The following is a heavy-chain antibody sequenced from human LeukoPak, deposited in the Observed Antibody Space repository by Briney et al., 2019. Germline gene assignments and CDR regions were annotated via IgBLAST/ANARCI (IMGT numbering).Heavy chain of an antibody. CDR2: IYHSGST. D-gene: IGHD5-24*01. Sequence: MSSETLSLTCTVSGGSISGTYCWSWIRQPPGKGLEWIGYIYHSGSTYYNPSLKCRVTISVDRSKNQFPLKLSSVTAADTAVYYCAREQDGSHAFDIWGQGTMVTVSS. J-gene: IGHJ3*02. V-gene: IGHV4-30-2*01. CDR3: AREQDGSHAFDI. CDR1: GGSISGTYC.